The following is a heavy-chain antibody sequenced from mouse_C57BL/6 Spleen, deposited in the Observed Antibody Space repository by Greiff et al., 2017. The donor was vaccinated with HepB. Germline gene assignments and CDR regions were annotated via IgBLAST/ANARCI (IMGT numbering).Heavy chain of an antibody. V-gene: IGHV5-2*01. D-gene: IGHD2-4*01. Sequence: EVNLVESGGGLVQPGESLKLSCESNEYEFPSHDMSWVRKTPEKRLELVAAINSDGGSTYYPDTMERRFIITRDNTKKTMYLQMSSRRSEDTALYYCARGGDYDWFAYWGQGTLVTVSA. CDR2: INSDGGST. CDR1: EYEFPSHD. CDR3: ARGGDYDWFAY. J-gene: IGHJ3*01.